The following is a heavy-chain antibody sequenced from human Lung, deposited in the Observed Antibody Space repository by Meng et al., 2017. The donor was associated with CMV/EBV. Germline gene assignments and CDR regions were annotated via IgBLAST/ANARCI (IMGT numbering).Heavy chain of an antibody. J-gene: IGHJ5*02. D-gene: IGHD2-15*01. V-gene: IGHV3-53*01. CDR1: GFIVSNKY. CDR3: ARVGYPIGGYFDP. CDR2: IYNDGDT. Sequence: GGSXRLXXAASGFIVSNKYLAWVRQAPGKGLEWVSVIYNDGDTHYTNSVKGRFTISRDSSKNTVFLQMNSLRADDTAVYYCARVGYPIGGYFDPWGQGTLVTVSS.